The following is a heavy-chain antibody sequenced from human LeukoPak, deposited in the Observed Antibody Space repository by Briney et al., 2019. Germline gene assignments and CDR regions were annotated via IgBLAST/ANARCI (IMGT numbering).Heavy chain of an antibody. CDR1: GGSIISYY. CDR2: IYYSGST. J-gene: IGHJ4*02. D-gene: IGHD3-10*01. V-gene: IGHV4-59*08. Sequence: SETLSLTCTVSGGSIISYYWSWIRQTPGKGLEWIGYIYYSGSTNYIPSLKSRFTISVDTSKNQFSLKLSSVTAADTAVYYCARSPRSYGSVSYLDYWGQGTLVTVSS. CDR3: ARSPRSYGSVSYLDY.